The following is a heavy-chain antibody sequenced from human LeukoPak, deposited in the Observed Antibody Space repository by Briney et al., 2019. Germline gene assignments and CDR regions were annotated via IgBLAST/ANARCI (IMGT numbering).Heavy chain of an antibody. CDR2: IYSGGST. D-gene: IGHD3-22*01. J-gene: IGHJ4*02. CDR3: ARARDERLLLHY. Sequence: GGSLRLSCAASGFTVSSNYMSWVRQAPGKGLEWVSVIYSGGSTYYADSVKGRFTISRDNSKNTLYLQMNSLRAEDTAVYYCARARDERLLLHYWGQGTLVTVS. V-gene: IGHV3-53*01. CDR1: GFTVSSNY.